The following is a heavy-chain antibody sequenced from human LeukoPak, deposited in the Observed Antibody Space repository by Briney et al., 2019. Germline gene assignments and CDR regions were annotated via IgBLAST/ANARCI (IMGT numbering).Heavy chain of an antibody. CDR1: GGSISSYY. Sequence: SETLSLTCTVSGGSISSYYWSWIRQPPGKGLEWIGYIYYSGSTNYNPSLKSRVTISVDTSKNQFSLKLSSVAAADTAVYYCARSYSSSYRGFDPWGQGTLVPVSS. CDR3: ARSYSSSYRGFDP. J-gene: IGHJ5*02. D-gene: IGHD6-13*01. CDR2: IYYSGST. V-gene: IGHV4-59*01.